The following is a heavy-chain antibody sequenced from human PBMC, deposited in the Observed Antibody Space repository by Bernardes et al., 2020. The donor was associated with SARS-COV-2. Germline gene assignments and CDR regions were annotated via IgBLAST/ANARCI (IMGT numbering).Heavy chain of an antibody. CDR2: IISHGNST. V-gene: IGHV3-64*02. J-gene: IGHJ1*01. D-gene: IGHD6-13*01. Sequence: GGSLRLSCAASGFTFSNYAMHWVRQASGKGLEYVSAIISHGNSTYYADFVKGRFTVSRDNSRNTLYLQMGSLRVEDTAVYYCARDRGDSGAATAPDHWGQGTLVTVSP. CDR1: GFTFSNYA. CDR3: ARDRGDSGAATAPDH.